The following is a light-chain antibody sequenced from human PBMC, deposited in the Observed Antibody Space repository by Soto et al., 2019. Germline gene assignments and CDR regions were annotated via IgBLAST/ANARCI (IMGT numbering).Light chain of an antibody. CDR2: DAS. V-gene: IGKV1-5*01. Sequence: DIQMTQSPSTLSASVGDRVTITCRASQRFKTRLAWYQQKPGKAPKLLIYDASYLESGVPSPFSGSGSGTGSTLTITGLQSDDLPTSYCQQYNSYPWTFGRGTKVEIK. CDR3: QQYNSYPWT. CDR1: QRFKTR. J-gene: IGKJ1*01.